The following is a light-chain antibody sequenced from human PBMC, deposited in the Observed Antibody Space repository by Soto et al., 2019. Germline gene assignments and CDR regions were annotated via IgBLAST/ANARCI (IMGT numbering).Light chain of an antibody. Sequence: QSALTQPASVSGSPGQSITISCTGTSSDVGGYNYVSWYQQHPGKAPRLIIYEVSERPSGVSNRFSGSKSGNTASLVISGLQAEDEADYYCSSYRTGSRVFGGGTKLTVL. CDR1: SSDVGGYNY. V-gene: IGLV2-14*01. CDR2: EVS. CDR3: SSYRTGSRV. J-gene: IGLJ2*01.